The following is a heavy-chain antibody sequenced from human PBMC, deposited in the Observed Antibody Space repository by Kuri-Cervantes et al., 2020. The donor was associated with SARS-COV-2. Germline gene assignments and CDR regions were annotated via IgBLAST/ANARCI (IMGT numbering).Heavy chain of an antibody. CDR1: GYTFTGYY. CDR2: INPNSGGT. D-gene: IGHD1-7*01. CDR3: ARKGITGSTDGDGTVYYYGMDV. J-gene: IGHJ6*02. V-gene: IGHV1-2*02. Sequence: ASVKVSCKASGYTFTGYYMHWVRQAPGQGLEWMGWINPNSGGTNYARKFQGRVTMTRDTSISTAYMELSRLRSDDTAVYYCARKGITGSTDGDGTVYYYGMDVWGQGTTVTVSS.